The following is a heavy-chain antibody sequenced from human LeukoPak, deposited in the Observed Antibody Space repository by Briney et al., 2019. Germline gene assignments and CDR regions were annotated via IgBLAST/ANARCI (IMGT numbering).Heavy chain of an antibody. CDR2: IYYSGST. J-gene: IGHJ4*02. CDR3: AGGHMVRGVIMGFFGFDH. D-gene: IGHD3-10*01. Sequence: SQTLSLTCNVSGGSINTGDYYWTWIRQSPGTGLEWMGYIYYSGSTYYNPSLQSRLTISLDTSKSQFSLKLSSVTAEDTAVYYCAGGHMVRGVIMGFFGFDHWGQGTLATVSS. V-gene: IGHV4-30-4*01. CDR1: GGSINTGDYY.